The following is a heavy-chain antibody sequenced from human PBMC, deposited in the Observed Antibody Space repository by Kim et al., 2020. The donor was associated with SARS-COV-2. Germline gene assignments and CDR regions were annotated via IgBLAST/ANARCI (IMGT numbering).Heavy chain of an antibody. V-gene: IGHV1-69*13. Sequence: SVKVSCKASGGTFSSYAISWVRQAPGQGLEWMGGIIPIFGTANYAQKFQGRVTITADESTSTAYMELSSLRSEDTAVYYCARDSKFGVRAYYYDSSGYSAFDIWGQGTMVTVSS. CDR3: ARDSKFGVRAYYYDSSGYSAFDI. J-gene: IGHJ3*02. CDR1: GGTFSSYA. CDR2: IIPIFGTA. D-gene: IGHD3-22*01.